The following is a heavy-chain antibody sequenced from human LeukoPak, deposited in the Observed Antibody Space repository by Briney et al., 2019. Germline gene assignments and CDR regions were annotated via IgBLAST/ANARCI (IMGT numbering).Heavy chain of an antibody. D-gene: IGHD5-12*01. Sequence: GGSLRLSCTASGFTFSNFALSWVRQAPGKGLEWVSYITSSSSTIYYADSVKGRFTISRDNAKNSLYLQMNSLRDEDTAVYYCARLKSYRGYGYYFDYWGQGTLVTVSS. CDR2: ITSSSSTI. CDR1: GFTFSNFA. CDR3: ARLKSYRGYGYYFDY. J-gene: IGHJ4*02. V-gene: IGHV3-48*02.